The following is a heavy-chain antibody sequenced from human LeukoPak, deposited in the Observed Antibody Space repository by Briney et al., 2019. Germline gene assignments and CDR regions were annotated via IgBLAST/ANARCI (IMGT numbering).Heavy chain of an antibody. V-gene: IGHV3-21*01. CDR2: VSTGSNYI. J-gene: IGHJ4*02. CDR3: ARAGDSSGYVDY. CDR1: GFTFSSYS. D-gene: IGHD3-22*01. Sequence: GGSLRLSCTASGFTFSSYSLNWVRQAPGKGLEWVSSVSTGSNYIYYADSVKGRFTISRDNDKNSLYLQMNSLRVEDTAVYYCARAGDSSGYVDYWGQGTLVTVSS.